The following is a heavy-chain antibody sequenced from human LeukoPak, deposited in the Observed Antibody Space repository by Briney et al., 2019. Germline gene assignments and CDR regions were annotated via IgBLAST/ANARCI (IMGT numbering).Heavy chain of an antibody. D-gene: IGHD6-19*01. CDR1: GGTFSSYA. CDR2: IIPIFGTA. Sequence: VKVSCKGSGGTFSSYAISWVRQAPGQGLEWMGGIIPIFGTANYAQKFQGRVTITTAESTRTAYMELSSLTSEDTAVYYCARAGYTSGWYTDYWGQGTLVTVSS. V-gene: IGHV1-69*05. CDR3: ARAGYTSGWYTDY. J-gene: IGHJ4*02.